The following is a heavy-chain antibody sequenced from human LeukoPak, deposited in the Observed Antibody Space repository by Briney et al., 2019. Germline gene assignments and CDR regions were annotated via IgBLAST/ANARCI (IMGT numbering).Heavy chain of an antibody. Sequence: SETLSLTCTASGGFISSGSYYWGWIRQPPGEGLEWIGSIYYSGSTYYNPSLKSRVTISVDTSKNQFSLKLSSVTAADTAVYYCASELAHEYFQHWGQGTLVTVSS. J-gene: IGHJ1*01. V-gene: IGHV4-39*01. D-gene: IGHD6-6*01. CDR1: GGFISSGSYY. CDR2: IYYSGST. CDR3: ASELAHEYFQH.